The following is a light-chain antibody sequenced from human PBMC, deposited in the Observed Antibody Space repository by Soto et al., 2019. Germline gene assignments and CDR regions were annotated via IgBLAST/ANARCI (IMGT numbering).Light chain of an antibody. J-gene: IGKJ2*01. Sequence: IVLTQSPGTLSLSPGERATLSCRASQSVSSSYLAWYQQKPGQAPRLLIYDASSRATGIPDRFSGSGSGTEFTLTINRLQSEDLAVYYCQQSNNWPYTFGQGTKLEV. CDR2: DAS. CDR3: QQSNNWPYT. V-gene: IGKV3D-20*02. CDR1: QSVSSSY.